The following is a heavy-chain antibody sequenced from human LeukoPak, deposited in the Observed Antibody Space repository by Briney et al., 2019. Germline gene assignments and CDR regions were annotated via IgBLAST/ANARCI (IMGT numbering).Heavy chain of an antibody. Sequence: GGSLRLSCAASGFTFSSYATNWVRQAPGRGLEWVSAISGSGYYANYADSVKGRFTISRDNSKNTLYLQMNSLRAEDTAVYSCAKTAVPGTRHSDYWGQGTLVTVSS. CDR1: GFTFSSYA. CDR3: AKTAVPGTRHSDY. J-gene: IGHJ4*02. D-gene: IGHD6-19*01. V-gene: IGHV3-23*01. CDR2: ISGSGYYA.